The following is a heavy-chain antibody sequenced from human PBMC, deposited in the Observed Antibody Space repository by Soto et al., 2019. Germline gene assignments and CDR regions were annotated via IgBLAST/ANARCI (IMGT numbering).Heavy chain of an antibody. V-gene: IGHV3-23*01. CDR2: ITGDGGDT. Sequence: LRLSCVASGFTFSSYAMSWVRQAPGKGLEWVSAITGDGGDTFHADSVRGRLTISRDNSRNTLYLQMDSLRAEDTALYYCAKGSATSRPYYFDYWGQGSLVTVSS. CDR3: AKGSATSRPYYFDY. J-gene: IGHJ4*02. CDR1: GFTFSSYA.